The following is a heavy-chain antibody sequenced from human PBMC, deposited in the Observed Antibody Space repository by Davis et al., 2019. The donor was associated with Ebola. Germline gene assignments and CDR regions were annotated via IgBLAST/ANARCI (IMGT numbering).Heavy chain of an antibody. D-gene: IGHD3-10*01. V-gene: IGHV4-30-4*08. Sequence: SETLSLTCTVSGGSISSGDYYWSWIRQPPGKGLEWIGYIYYSGSTYYNPSLKSRVTISVDTSKNQFSLKLSSVTAADTAVYYCARGDIGFGELSLFDYWGQGTLVTVSS. CDR1: GGSISSGDYY. J-gene: IGHJ4*02. CDR3: ARGDIGFGELSLFDY. CDR2: IYYSGST.